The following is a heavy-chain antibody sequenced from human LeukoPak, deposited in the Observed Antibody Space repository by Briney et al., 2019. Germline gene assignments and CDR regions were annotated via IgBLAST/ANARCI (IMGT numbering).Heavy chain of an antibody. V-gene: IGHV4-59*01. J-gene: IGHJ4*02. CDR3: ARSSVGDRFLRMAPLAN. CDR2: IYYSGST. Sequence: SETLSLTCTVSGGSISSYYWSWIRQPPGKGLEWIGYIYYSGSTNYNLPLKSRVTISVDTSKNQFSLKLSSVTAADTAVYYCARSSVGDRFLRMAPLANWGQGTLVTVSS. CDR1: GGSISSYY. D-gene: IGHD3-3*01.